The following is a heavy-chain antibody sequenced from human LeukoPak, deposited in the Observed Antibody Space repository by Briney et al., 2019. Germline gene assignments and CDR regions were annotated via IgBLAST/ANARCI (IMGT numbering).Heavy chain of an antibody. V-gene: IGHV4-59*01. CDR1: GGSLSSYY. CDR3: ARDSSGWEDY. Sequence: SETLSLTCTVSGGSLSSYYWSWIRQPPGKGLEWIGYIYYSGSTNYNPSLKSRVTISVDTSKNQFSLKLSSVTAADTAVYYCARDSSGWEDYWGQGTLVTVSS. CDR2: IYYSGST. J-gene: IGHJ4*02. D-gene: IGHD6-19*01.